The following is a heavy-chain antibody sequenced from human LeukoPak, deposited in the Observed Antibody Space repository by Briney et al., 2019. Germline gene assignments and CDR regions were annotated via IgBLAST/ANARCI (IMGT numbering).Heavy chain of an antibody. J-gene: IGHJ4*02. Sequence: GGSLRLSCAASGFTFSDYYMSWIRQAPGKGLEWVSYISSSGSTIYYADSVKGRFTISRDNAKNSLYLQMNSLRAEDTAVYYCVSSYCSGGSCYSASGYWGQGTLVTVSS. D-gene: IGHD2-15*01. CDR1: GFTFSDYY. V-gene: IGHV3-11*04. CDR3: VSSYCSGGSCYSASGY. CDR2: ISSSGSTI.